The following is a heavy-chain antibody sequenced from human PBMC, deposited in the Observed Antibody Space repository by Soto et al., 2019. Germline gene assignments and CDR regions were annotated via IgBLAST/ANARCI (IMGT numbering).Heavy chain of an antibody. CDR2: IIPIFGTA. Sequence: QVQLVQSGAEVKKPGSSVKVSCKASGGTFSSYAISWVRQAPGQGLEWMGGIIPIFGTANYAQKFQGRVTITADESTSTDYMELSSLRSEDTAVYYCASSLFAPVAGKLLGFDPWGQGTLVTVSS. J-gene: IGHJ5*02. D-gene: IGHD6-19*01. CDR1: GGTFSSYA. CDR3: ASSLFAPVAGKLLGFDP. V-gene: IGHV1-69*12.